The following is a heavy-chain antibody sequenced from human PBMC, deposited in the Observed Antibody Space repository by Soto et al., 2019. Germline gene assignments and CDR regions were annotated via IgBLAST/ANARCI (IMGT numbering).Heavy chain of an antibody. CDR2: IWYDGSNK. Sequence: GGCLRLSCAASGFTFSSYGMHWVRQAPGKGLEWVAVIWYDGSNKYYADSVKGRFTISRDNSKNTLYLQMNSLRAEDTAVYYCARDGYYYGSGTSGFDPWGQGTLVTVSS. CDR3: ARDGYYYGSGTSGFDP. D-gene: IGHD3-10*01. V-gene: IGHV3-33*01. CDR1: GFTFSSYG. J-gene: IGHJ5*02.